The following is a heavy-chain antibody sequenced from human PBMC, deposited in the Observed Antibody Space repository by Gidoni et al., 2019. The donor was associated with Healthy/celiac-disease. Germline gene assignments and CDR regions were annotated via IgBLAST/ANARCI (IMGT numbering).Heavy chain of an antibody. V-gene: IGHV4-38-2*02. CDR3: ARDSGRVGIVVAMNWFDP. CDR1: GYSISSGYY. J-gene: IGHJ5*02. Sequence: QVQLQESGPGLVKPSETLSLPCTVSGYSISSGYYWGWIRQPPGKGLEWIGSIYHSGSTYYNPSLKSRVTISVDTSKNQFSLKLSSVTAADTAVYYCARDSGRVGIVVAMNWFDPWGQGTLVTVSS. D-gene: IGHD3-22*01. CDR2: IYHSGST.